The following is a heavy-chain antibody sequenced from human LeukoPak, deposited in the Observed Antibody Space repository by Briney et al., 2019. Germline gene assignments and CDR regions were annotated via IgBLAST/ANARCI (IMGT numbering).Heavy chain of an antibody. D-gene: IGHD3-22*01. J-gene: IGHJ1*01. CDR2: INPSGGST. V-gene: IGHV1-46*01. CDR1: GYTFTSYY. Sequence: ASVKVSRKASGYTFTSYYMHWVRQAPGQGLEWMGIINPSGGSTSYAQKFQGRVTMTRDTSTSTVYMELSSLRSEDTAVYYCARTDRRGSSGYRRFQHWGQGTLVTVSS. CDR3: ARTDRRGSSGYRRFQH.